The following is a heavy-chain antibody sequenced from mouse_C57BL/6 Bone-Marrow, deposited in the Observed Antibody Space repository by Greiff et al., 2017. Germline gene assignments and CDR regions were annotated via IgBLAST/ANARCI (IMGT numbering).Heavy chain of an antibody. CDR1: GYTITSSW. Sequence: QVQLQQPGAELVMPGASVKLSCKASGYTITSSWMHWVKQRPGQGLEWIGAIDPSDSYTNYNQKFQGKSTLTVDKSSSTAYMQLSSLTSEDSAVYYGARGGYDGYYVDYWGQGTTLTVAA. CDR2: IDPSDSYT. D-gene: IGHD2-3*01. J-gene: IGHJ2*01. V-gene: IGHV1-69*01. CDR3: ARGGYDGYYVDY.